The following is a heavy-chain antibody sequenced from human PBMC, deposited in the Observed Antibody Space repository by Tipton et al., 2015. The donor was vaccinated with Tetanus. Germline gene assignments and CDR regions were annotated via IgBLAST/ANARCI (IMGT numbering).Heavy chain of an antibody. CDR1: GFTFDDYA. CDR2: ISWNTDNI. J-gene: IGHJ6*04. Sequence: AVSGFTFDDYAMHWVRQAPGKGLEWVSAISWNTDNIAYADSVKGRFTISRDNAKNSLYLQMNSLRADDTAIYYCAKEALGVLNLWGKGTTVTVSS. V-gene: IGHV3-9*01. D-gene: IGHD1-14*01. CDR3: AKEALGVLNL.